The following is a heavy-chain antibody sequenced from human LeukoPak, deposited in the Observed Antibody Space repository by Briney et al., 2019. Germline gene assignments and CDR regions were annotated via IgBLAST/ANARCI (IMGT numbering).Heavy chain of an antibody. CDR2: INQDGSEK. J-gene: IGHJ3*02. CDR3: ARDPGFSAFDI. V-gene: IGHV3-7*01. CDR1: GFTFSSYW. Sequence: GGPLRLSCENSGFTFSSYWMSWVRQAPGRGLEFVANINQDGSEKSYVDSVKGRFTISRDNAKNSLSLQMNSLRAEDTAVYYCARDPGFSAFDIWGQGTMVLVSS.